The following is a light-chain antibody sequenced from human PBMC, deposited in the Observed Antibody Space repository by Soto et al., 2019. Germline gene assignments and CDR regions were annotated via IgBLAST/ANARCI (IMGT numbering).Light chain of an antibody. CDR3: QQYETFSGT. CDR1: QGINIF. CDR2: AAS. V-gene: IGKV1-9*01. J-gene: IGKJ1*01. Sequence: DIQLTQSPSFLSASVGDRVTITCRASQGINIFLAWFQQKPGKAPNLLISAASTLQSGVPSRFSGSGSETEFTLTIASLQPDDFATYYCQQYETFSGTFGPGTKVDIK.